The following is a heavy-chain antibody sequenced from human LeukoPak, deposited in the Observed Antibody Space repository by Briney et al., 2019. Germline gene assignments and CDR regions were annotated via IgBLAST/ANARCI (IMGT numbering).Heavy chain of an antibody. CDR3: ARPIAVAGTWYFDL. V-gene: IGHV5-10-1*01. CDR1: GYSFTSYW. J-gene: IGHJ2*01. Sequence: GESVKISCKGSGYSFTSYWISWVRQMPGKGLEWMGRIDPSDSYTNYSPSFQGHVTISADKSISTAYLQWSSLKASDTAMYYCARPIAVAGTWYFDLRGRGTLVTVSS. D-gene: IGHD6-19*01. CDR2: IDPSDSYT.